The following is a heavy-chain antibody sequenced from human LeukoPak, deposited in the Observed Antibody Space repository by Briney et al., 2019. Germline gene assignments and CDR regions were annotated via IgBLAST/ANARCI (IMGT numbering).Heavy chain of an antibody. CDR2: IRYDGSNK. J-gene: IGHJ4*02. Sequence: GGSLRLSCSASGFTFRSYGFHWVRQAPGKGLEWVAFIRYDGSNKYYADSVKGRFTISGDNSKNTLYLQMNSLRAEDTAVYYCARRGYHDYSGFDYWGQGTLVTVSS. CDR3: ARRGYHDYSGFDY. D-gene: IGHD1-26*01. CDR1: GFTFRSYG. V-gene: IGHV3-30*02.